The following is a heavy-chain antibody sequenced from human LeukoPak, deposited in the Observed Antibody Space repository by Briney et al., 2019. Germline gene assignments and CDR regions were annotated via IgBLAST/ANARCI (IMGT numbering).Heavy chain of an antibody. Sequence: GGSLRLSCVASGFTFRYYSMNWVRQAPGKGLEWVSYINSISGEIWYADSVKGRFTISRDDAKNSLYLQMNSLRDEDTAVYYCARDHGYAFDYWGQGTLVTVSS. CDR3: ARDHGYAFDY. J-gene: IGHJ4*02. CDR2: INSISGEI. D-gene: IGHD5-12*01. CDR1: GFTFRYYS. V-gene: IGHV3-48*02.